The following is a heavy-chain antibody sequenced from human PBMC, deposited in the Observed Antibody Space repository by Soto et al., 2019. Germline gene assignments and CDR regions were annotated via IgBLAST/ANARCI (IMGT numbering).Heavy chain of an antibody. CDR1: GYTFTSYG. D-gene: IGHD1-1*01. V-gene: IGHV1-18*01. CDR2: ISAYNGNT. Sequence: QVQLVQSGAEVKKPGASVKVSCKASGYTFTSYGISWVRQAPGQGLEWMGWISAYNGNTNYAQKLQGRVTMTTNTPTSTAYMGLRSLRSDDTAVYYCARDQDAKMGNDVGYAYWGQGTLVTVSS. CDR3: ARDQDAKMGNDVGYAY. J-gene: IGHJ4*02.